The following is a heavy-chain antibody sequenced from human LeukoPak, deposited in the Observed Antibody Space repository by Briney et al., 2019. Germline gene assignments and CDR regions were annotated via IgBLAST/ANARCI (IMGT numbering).Heavy chain of an antibody. CDR2: IYYSGST. D-gene: IGHD1-26*01. Sequence: PSETLSLTCTVSGGSISSYYWSWIRQPPGKGLEWIGYIYYSGSTNYNPSLKSRVTMSVDTSKNQFSLKLSSVTAADTAVYYCARHSPLVGATPWGQGTLVTVSS. J-gene: IGHJ5*02. CDR1: GGSISSYY. V-gene: IGHV4-59*08. CDR3: ARHSPLVGATP.